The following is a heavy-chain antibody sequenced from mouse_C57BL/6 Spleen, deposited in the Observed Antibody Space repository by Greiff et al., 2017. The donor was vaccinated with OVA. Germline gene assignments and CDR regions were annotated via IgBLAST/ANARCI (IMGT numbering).Heavy chain of an antibody. CDR3: ARQGVTTRVYYAMDY. CDR1: GYTFTSYW. CDR2: IYPSDSET. J-gene: IGHJ4*01. D-gene: IGHD2-2*01. Sequence: QVQLQQPGAELVRPGSSVKLSCKASGYTFTSYWMDWVKQRPGQGLEWIGNIYPSDSETHYNQKFKDKATLTVDKSSSTAYMQLSSLTSEDSAVYYCARQGVTTRVYYAMDYWGQGTSVTVSS. V-gene: IGHV1-61*01.